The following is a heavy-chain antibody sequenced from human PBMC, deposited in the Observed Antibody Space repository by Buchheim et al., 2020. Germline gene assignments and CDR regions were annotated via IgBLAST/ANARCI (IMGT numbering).Heavy chain of an antibody. J-gene: IGHJ6*02. CDR1: GFTFSSYA. V-gene: IGHV3-30-3*01. Sequence: QVQLVESGGGVVQPGRSLRLSCAASGFTFSSYAMHWVRQAPGKGLEWVAVISYDGSNKYYADSVKGRFTISRDNSKNTLYLQMNSLRAEDTAVYYCARDTLGAGTNGMDVWGQGTT. CDR3: ARDTLGAGTNGMDV. D-gene: IGHD6-19*01. CDR2: ISYDGSNK.